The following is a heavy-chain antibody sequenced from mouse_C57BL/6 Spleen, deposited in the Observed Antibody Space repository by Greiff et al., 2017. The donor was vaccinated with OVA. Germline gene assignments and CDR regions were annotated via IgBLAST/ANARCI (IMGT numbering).Heavy chain of an antibody. V-gene: IGHV1-64*01. CDR1: GYTFTSYW. Sequence: VQLQQPGAELVKPGASVKLSCKASGYTFTSYWMHWVKQRPGQGLEWIGMIHPNSGSTNYNEKFKSKATLTVDKSSSTAYMQLSSLTSEDSAVYYCAGGVTTVVGDYAMDYWGQGTSVTVSS. J-gene: IGHJ4*01. D-gene: IGHD1-1*01. CDR2: IHPNSGST. CDR3: AGGVTTVVGDYAMDY.